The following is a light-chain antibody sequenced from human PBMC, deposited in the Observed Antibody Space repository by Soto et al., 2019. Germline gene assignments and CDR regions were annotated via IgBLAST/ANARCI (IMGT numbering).Light chain of an antibody. Sequence: EIVLTQSPGTLSLSPGATATLSCRASQSVSRNYLAWFQQKPGQAPRLLIHGASSRAAGTPDRFSGSGSGTDFTLTIRRLEPEDFAVYYCQQDGDSPIYTFGPGTKVDF. J-gene: IGKJ3*01. CDR1: QSVSRNY. CDR2: GAS. V-gene: IGKV3-20*01. CDR3: QQDGDSPIYT.